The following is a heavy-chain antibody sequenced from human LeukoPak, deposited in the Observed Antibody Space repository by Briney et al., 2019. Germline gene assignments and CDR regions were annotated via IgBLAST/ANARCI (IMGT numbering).Heavy chain of an antibody. D-gene: IGHD3-22*01. CDR3: ARALSPTYYYDSSGYTLPGAFDI. V-gene: IGHV3-48*04. CDR1: GFTFSPYS. CDR2: ISSSGSTI. Sequence: GGSLRLSCAASGFTFSPYSMNWIRQAPGKGLEWVSYISSSGSTIYYADSVKGRFTISRDNAKNSLYLQMNSLRAEDTAVYYCARALSPTYYYDSSGYTLPGAFDIWGQGTMVTVSS. J-gene: IGHJ3*02.